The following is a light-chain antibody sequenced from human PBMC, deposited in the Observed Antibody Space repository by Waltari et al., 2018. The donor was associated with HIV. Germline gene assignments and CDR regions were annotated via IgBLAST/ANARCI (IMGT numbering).Light chain of an antibody. J-gene: IGLJ2*01. CDR1: SSNIGARFD. V-gene: IGLV1-40*01. Sequence: SVLTQPPSVSGAPGQRVTISCTGSSSNIGARFDVHWYQQLPGTAPKLLIYGNNTRPSGVPDRFSGSKSGTSASLAITGLQAEDEADYYCQSYDSSLSGSVFGGGTKLTVL. CDR2: GNN. CDR3: QSYDSSLSGSV.